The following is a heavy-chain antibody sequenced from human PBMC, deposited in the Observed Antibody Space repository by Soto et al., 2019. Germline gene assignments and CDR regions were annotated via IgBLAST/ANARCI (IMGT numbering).Heavy chain of an antibody. Sequence: GASVKVSCKASGYTFTNYYIHWVRQAPGQGLEWMGIINPSGGSTNYAQMLQGRVTMTRDTSTGIVYMELSSLRSEDTAIYYCARVNDYDNSHYYYWPYYDAMDVWGQGTTVTVSS. CDR2: INPSGGST. D-gene: IGHD3-22*01. CDR1: GYTFTNYY. CDR3: ARVNDYDNSHYYYWPYYDAMDV. J-gene: IGHJ6*02. V-gene: IGHV1-46*03.